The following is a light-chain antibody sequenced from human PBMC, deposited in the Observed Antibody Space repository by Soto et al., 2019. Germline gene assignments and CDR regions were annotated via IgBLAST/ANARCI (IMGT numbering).Light chain of an antibody. Sequence: QSVLTQPRSVSGSPGQSVTISCTGTSSDVGGYNYVSWYQQHPGKAPKLMIYDVSKRPSGVPDRFSGSKSGNTASLTISGLQAEDEADYYCCSYACSYTLNYVFGTGIKLTVL. CDR3: CSYACSYTLNYV. CDR2: DVS. J-gene: IGLJ1*01. V-gene: IGLV2-11*01. CDR1: SSDVGGYNY.